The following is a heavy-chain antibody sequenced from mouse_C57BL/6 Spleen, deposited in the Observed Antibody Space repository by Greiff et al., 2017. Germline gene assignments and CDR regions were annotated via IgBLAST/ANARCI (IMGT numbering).Heavy chain of an antibody. CDR2: IYPGDGDT. Sequence: QVQLKESGAELVKPGASVKISCKASGYAFSSYWMNWVKQRPGKGLEWIGQIYPGDGDTNYNGKFKGKATLTADKSSSTAYMQLSSLTSEDSAVYFCARSGYYGSPYAMDYWGQGTSVTVSS. V-gene: IGHV1-80*01. CDR3: ARSGYYGSPYAMDY. J-gene: IGHJ4*01. D-gene: IGHD1-1*01. CDR1: GYAFSSYW.